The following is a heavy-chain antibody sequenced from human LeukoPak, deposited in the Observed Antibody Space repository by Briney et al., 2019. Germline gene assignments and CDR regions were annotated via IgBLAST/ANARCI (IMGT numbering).Heavy chain of an antibody. V-gene: IGHV4-39*01. CDR1: GGSISSSSYY. CDR2: IYYSGST. J-gene: IGHJ6*03. D-gene: IGHD4-23*01. CDR3: ARQVGGDYYYYYMDV. Sequence: SETLSLTCTDSGGSISSSSYYWGWIRQPPGKGLEWIGSIYYSGSTYYDPSLKSRVTISVDTSKNQFSLKLSSVTAADTAVYYCARQVGGDYYYYYMDVWGKGTTVTVSS.